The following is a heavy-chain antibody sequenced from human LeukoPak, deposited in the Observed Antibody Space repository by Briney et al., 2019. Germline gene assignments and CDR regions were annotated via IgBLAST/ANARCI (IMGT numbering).Heavy chain of an antibody. CDR2: IYYSGST. J-gene: IGHJ6*02. CDR1: GGSISSGGYY. V-gene: IGHV4-31*03. Sequence: PSQTLSHTCTVSGGSISSGGYYWSWIRQHPGKGREWIGYIYYSGSTYYNPSLKSRVTISVDTSKNQFSLKLSSVTAADTAVYYCARGLSRRRPYGMDVWGQGTTVTVSS. CDR3: ARGLSRRRPYGMDV.